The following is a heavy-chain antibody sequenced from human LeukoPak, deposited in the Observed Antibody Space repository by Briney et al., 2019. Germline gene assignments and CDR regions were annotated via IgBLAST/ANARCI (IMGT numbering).Heavy chain of an antibody. CDR1: GFTFTSYW. Sequence: PGGSLRLSRAASGFTFTSYWMRWVRQAPGKGLEWVATMAQDGSEKYYVDSVKGRFTISRDNAKNSLYLQMNSLRVEDTAVYYCARGPYDYWGQGTLVTVSS. CDR2: MAQDGSEK. J-gene: IGHJ4*02. CDR3: ARGPYDY. V-gene: IGHV3-7*05.